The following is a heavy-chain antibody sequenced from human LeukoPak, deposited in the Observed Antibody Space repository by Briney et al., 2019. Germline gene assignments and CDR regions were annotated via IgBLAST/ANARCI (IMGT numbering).Heavy chain of an antibody. CDR3: ASSYDSSGYYVHY. J-gene: IGHJ4*02. CDR2: ISAYNGHT. Sequence: ASVKVSCKASGYTFTNYGISWVRQAPGQGLEWMGRISAYNGHTNYAQKLQGRVTMTTDTSTSTAYMELRSLRSDDTAVYYCASSYDSSGYYVHYWGQGTLVTVSS. D-gene: IGHD3-22*01. V-gene: IGHV1-18*01. CDR1: GYTFTNYG.